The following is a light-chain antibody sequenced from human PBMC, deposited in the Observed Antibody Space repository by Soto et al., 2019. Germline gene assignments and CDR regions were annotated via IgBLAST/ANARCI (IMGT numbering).Light chain of an antibody. J-gene: IGLJ3*02. CDR3: SSYSSVTTLWV. Sequence: QSALRQPASVSGSPGQSITISCTGTNSDVGGYNYVSWYQCHPGKAPKLIIYEVSNRPSGVSNRFSGSKSGNTASLTVSGLQAEDEADYYCSSYSSVTTLWVFGGGTKLTVL. CDR2: EVS. CDR1: NSDVGGYNY. V-gene: IGLV2-14*01.